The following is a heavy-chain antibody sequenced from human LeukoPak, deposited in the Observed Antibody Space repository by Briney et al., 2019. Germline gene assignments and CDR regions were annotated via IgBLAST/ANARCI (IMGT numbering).Heavy chain of an antibody. Sequence: GGSLRLSCAAHGITFSSYSMNWVRQAPGKGLDWVSSISNSSTYIYYADSVKGRFSISRDNAKNSLYLQMNSLRAEDTAVYYCARDPEAQYYFDYWGQGTLVTVSS. CDR3: ARDPEAQYYFDY. CDR2: ISNSSTYI. J-gene: IGHJ4*02. CDR1: GITFSSYS. V-gene: IGHV3-21*01.